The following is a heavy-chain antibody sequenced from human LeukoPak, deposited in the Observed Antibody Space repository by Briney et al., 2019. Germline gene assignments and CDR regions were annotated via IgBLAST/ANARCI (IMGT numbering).Heavy chain of an antibody. J-gene: IGHJ4*02. CDR1: RFTFSDYH. Sequence: GGSLRLSCVGSRFTFSDYHMSWIRQAPGKGLEWVSYISRSGNTIHYIDSVKGRFTTSRDNAKNSVYLQMNSLRAEDTAKYYCTGAPPWDLADYWGQGTLVTVSS. V-gene: IGHV3-11*04. CDR2: ISRSGNTI. CDR3: TGAPPWDLADY. D-gene: IGHD1-26*01.